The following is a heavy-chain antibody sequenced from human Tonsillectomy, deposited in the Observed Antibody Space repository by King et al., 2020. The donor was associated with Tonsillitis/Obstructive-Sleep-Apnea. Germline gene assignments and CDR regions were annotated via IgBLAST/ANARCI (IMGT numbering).Heavy chain of an antibody. J-gene: IGHJ4*02. CDR3: ARVRVLQWFGESPPDFDY. CDR1: GYSFSNYA. CDR2: VVAGNGNT. Sequence: VQLVESGAEVKKPGASVKVSCKASGYSFSNYAIHWVRQAPGQSLEWRGWVVAGNGNTRYSQNFQGRVTITRDTSASTVYMELSSLKSDDTALYYCARVRVLQWFGESPPDFDYWGQGTLVPVSS. V-gene: IGHV1-3*01. D-gene: IGHD3-10*01.